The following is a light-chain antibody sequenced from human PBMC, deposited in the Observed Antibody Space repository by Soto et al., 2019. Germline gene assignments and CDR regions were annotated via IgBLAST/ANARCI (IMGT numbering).Light chain of an antibody. CDR3: QQYGGSPLFT. V-gene: IGKV3-20*01. Sequence: EIVLTQSPGTLSLSPGERATLSCRASQGVTPAYLAWYQHKPGQAPRLLIYGASNRATGIPDRFSGSVSGTDFTLTISRREPEDFAVYSCQQYGGSPLFTFGPGTRVDFK. CDR1: QGVTPAY. J-gene: IGKJ3*01. CDR2: GAS.